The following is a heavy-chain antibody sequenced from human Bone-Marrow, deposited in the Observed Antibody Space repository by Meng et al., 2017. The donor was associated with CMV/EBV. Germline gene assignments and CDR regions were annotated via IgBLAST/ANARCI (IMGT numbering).Heavy chain of an antibody. CDR1: GGAFSSYT. J-gene: IGHJ5*01. D-gene: IGHD2-21*02. CDR2: LIPINGVT. Sequence: VKVSCKVSGGAFSSYTFSWMRQAPGQGLEWMGRLIPINGVTRYGQKFQVRVTITADRSTATAYMELFSLRSDDTAVYFCAREGTRRVTISESSFDPWGQGTRVTVSS. CDR3: AREGTRRVTISESSFDP. V-gene: IGHV1-69*04.